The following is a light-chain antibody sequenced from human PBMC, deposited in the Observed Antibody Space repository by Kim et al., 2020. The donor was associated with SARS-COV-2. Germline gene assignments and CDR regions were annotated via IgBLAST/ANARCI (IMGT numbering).Light chain of an antibody. V-gene: IGLV2-8*01. CDR1: SSDVGGYNY. J-gene: IGLJ3*02. CDR2: EVS. Sequence: QSALTQPPSAPGSPGQSVTISCTGTSSDVGGYNYVSWYHQHPGKAPKLMIYEVSKRPSGVPDRFSGSKSGNTASLTVSGLQAEDEADYYCSSYAGSNNWVFGGGTQLTVL. CDR3: SSYAGSNNWV.